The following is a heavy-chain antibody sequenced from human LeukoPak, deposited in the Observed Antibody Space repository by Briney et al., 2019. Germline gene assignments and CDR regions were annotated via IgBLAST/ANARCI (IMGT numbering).Heavy chain of an antibody. J-gene: IGHJ4*02. CDR1: GGTFSSYA. CDR2: IIPIFGTA. CDR3: ARDQYSSSQFDY. V-gene: IGHV1-69*05. Sequence: SVKVSCKASGGTFSSYAISWVRQAPGQGLEWMGGIIPIFGTANYAQKFQGRVTITTDESTSTAYMELSSLRSEDTAVYYCARDQYSSSQFDYWGQGTLVTVSS. D-gene: IGHD6-6*01.